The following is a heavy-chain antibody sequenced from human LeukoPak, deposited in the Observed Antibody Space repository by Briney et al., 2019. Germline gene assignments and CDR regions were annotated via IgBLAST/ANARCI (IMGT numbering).Heavy chain of an antibody. CDR2: ISAYNGNT. D-gene: IGHD3-22*01. CDR1: GYTFTSYG. Sequence: ASVKVSCKASGYTFTSYGISWVRQAPGQGLEWMGWISAYNGNTNYAQKLQGRVTMTTDTSTSTAYMELRSLRSDDTAVYYCARDRVYDSSGSPRPFDYWGLGTLVTVSS. J-gene: IGHJ4*02. V-gene: IGHV1-18*01. CDR3: ARDRVYDSSGSPRPFDY.